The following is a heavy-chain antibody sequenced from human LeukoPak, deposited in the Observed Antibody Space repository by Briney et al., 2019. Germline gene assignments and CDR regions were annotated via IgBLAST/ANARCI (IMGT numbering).Heavy chain of an antibody. V-gene: IGHV3-74*01. CDR1: GFTFSSYW. J-gene: IGHJ4*02. Sequence: GGSLRLSCVASGFTFSSYWMHWVRQVPGKGLVWVSRIKSDGNTTSYADSVKGRFTISRDNAKNTLYLQMNRLRAEDTAVYYCARAYCSGGSCYSCADYWGQGTLVTVSS. CDR2: IKSDGNTT. CDR3: ARAYCSGGSCYSCADY. D-gene: IGHD2-15*01.